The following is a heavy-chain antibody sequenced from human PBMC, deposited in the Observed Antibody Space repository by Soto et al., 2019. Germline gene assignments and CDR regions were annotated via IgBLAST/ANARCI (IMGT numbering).Heavy chain of an antibody. CDR2: ITSNGGNT. V-gene: IGHV3-64*01. J-gene: IGHJ6*02. CDR1: GFTFSSYA. Sequence: EVQLVESGGGLVQPGGSLRLSCAASGFTFSSYAMQWVRQAPGKGLEYVSAITSNGGNTDYASSVKGRFTISRDNSKNTLDLQMGSLRAEDMAVYYCARRIPFGYGMDVWGQGTTVTVSS. D-gene: IGHD2-21*01. CDR3: ARRIPFGYGMDV.